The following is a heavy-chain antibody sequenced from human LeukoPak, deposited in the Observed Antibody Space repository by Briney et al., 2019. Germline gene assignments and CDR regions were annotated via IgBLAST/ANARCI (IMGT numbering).Heavy chain of an antibody. CDR3: ARDIIYLIDEDYG. V-gene: IGHV4-4*07. J-gene: IGHJ4*02. CDR2: IHTSGSA. Sequence: SETLSLTCSVSGSSFSSYYWSWIRQPAGKGLEWIGRIHTSGSAEYSPSLQSRVTISVDMFKKEFSLKLTSVTAADTAVYYCARDIIYLIDEDYGWGQGTLVTVSS. CDR1: GSSFSSYY. D-gene: IGHD4-17*01.